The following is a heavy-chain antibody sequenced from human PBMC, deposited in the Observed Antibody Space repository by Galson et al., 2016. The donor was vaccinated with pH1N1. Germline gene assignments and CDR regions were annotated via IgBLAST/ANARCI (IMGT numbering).Heavy chain of an antibody. CDR3: ARLHNGDYWGYFEY. CDR1: GFSLSTSGMC. Sequence: PALVKPTQTLTLTCTFSGFSLSTSGMCVSWIRQPPGKALEWLALIDWDDDKYYSTSLKTRLTISKDTAKNQVVLTMTNMDPVDTATYYCARLHNGDYWGYFEYWGQGTLVTLSS. CDR2: IDWDDDK. D-gene: IGHD4-17*01. V-gene: IGHV2-70*01. J-gene: IGHJ4*02.